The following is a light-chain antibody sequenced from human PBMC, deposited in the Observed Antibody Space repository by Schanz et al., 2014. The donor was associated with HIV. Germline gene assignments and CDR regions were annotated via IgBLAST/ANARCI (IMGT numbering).Light chain of an antibody. CDR3: QQRSKLLT. CDR2: GAS. CDR1: QSFSSSY. V-gene: IGKV3D-20*02. Sequence: EIVLTQSPGTLSLSPGERATLSCRASQSFSSSYLAWFQQKPGQAPRLLIYGASSRATGIPDRFSGSGSGTDFTLTISNLEPEDFAVYHCQQRSKLLTFGGGTRVEIK. J-gene: IGKJ4*01.